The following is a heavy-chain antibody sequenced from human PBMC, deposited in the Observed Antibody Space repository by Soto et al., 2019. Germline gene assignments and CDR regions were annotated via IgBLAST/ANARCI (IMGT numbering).Heavy chain of an antibody. V-gene: IGHV3-9*01. CDR1: GFTFDDYA. Sequence: DVQLVESGGDLVQPGRSLRLSCAASGFTFDDYAMHWVRQVPGKGLQWVSGLSWNGVNIGYAASVKGRFSISRDNAKKSLYRQLTARPPDDPALYYCAASRANVSSDYSGFHYGMDVGGLGTTVAVSS. J-gene: IGHJ6*02. D-gene: IGHD3-22*01. CDR2: LSWNGVNI. CDR3: AASRANVSSDYSGFHYGMDV.